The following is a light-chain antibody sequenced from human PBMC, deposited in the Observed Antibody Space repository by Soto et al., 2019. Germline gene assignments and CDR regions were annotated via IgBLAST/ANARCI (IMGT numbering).Light chain of an antibody. CDR3: QQYNSWLWT. CDR1: QSLTTD. V-gene: IGKV3-15*01. CDR2: GAS. J-gene: IGKJ1*01. Sequence: EIVMTQSPATLSLSPGERATLSCRASQSLTTDLAWYQQRPGQPPRLLIYGASTRATGIPARFSGSGSGTEFTLIISSLQSEDSAVYYCQQYNSWLWTFGQGTKVDIK.